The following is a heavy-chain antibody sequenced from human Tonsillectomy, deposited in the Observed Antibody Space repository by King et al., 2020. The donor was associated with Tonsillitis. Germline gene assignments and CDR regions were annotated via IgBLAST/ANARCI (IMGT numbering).Heavy chain of an antibody. CDR3: ARDCSGGSCSPYYYGMDV. CDR1: GFTFSSYS. V-gene: IGHV3-21*01. J-gene: IGHJ6*02. Sequence: VQLVESGGGLVKPGGSLRLSCAASGFTFSSYSMNWVRQSPGKGLEWVSSISSSSSYIYYADSVKGRFAISRDNAKHSLYLQKNSLRAEDTAVYYCARDCSGGSCSPYYYGMDVWGQGTTVTVSS. CDR2: ISSSSSYI. D-gene: IGHD2-15*01.